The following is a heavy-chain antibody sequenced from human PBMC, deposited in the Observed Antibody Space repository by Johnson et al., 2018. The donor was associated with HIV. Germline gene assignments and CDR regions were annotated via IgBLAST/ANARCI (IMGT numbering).Heavy chain of an antibody. CDR3: AKVRDSGRYYALDAYDS. CDR1: GLTVSGNY. CDR2: IFSGGTT. V-gene: IGHV3-66*01. D-gene: IGHD1-26*01. J-gene: IGHJ3*02. Sequence: VQLVESGGGLVQPGGSLRLSCAASGLTVSGNYMTWVRQAPGKGLEWVSVIFSGGTTYYAGSVHGRFTISRDNSKNTRYLQMNSLRAEDTTVYYCAKVRDSGRYYALDAYDSWGQGTMVTVSS.